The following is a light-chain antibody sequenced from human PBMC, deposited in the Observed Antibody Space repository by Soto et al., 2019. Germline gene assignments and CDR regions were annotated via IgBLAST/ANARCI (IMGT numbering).Light chain of an antibody. CDR3: QQYGYSPRT. V-gene: IGKV3-20*01. Sequence: EIVLTQSPGTLSLSPGETDTLSCRASQTVTSYFAWYQQKPGQAPRLLIYGASSRATGIPDRFSGSGSGTDLTLTISGPEPEDFAVYYCQQYGYSPRTFGQGTKVEIK. J-gene: IGKJ1*01. CDR2: GAS. CDR1: QTVTSY.